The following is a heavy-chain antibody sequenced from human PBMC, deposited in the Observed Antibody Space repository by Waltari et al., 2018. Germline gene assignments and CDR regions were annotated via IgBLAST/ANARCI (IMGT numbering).Heavy chain of an antibody. CDR3: ARARSIAARQGFDY. CDR2: INHSGST. D-gene: IGHD6-6*01. CDR1: GGSFSGYY. Sequence: QVQLQQWGAGLLKPSETLSLTCAVYGGSFSGYYWSWIRQPPGKGLEWIGEINHSGSTNYNPSLKRRVTISVDTSKNQCSLKLSSVTAADTAVYYCARARSIAARQGFDYWGQGTLVTVSS. V-gene: IGHV4-34*01. J-gene: IGHJ4*02.